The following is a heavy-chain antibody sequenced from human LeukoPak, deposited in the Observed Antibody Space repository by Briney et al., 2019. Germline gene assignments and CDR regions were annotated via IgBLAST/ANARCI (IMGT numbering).Heavy chain of an antibody. CDR3: ARSALDGYNSITWFDP. V-gene: IGHV4-59*01. D-gene: IGHD5-12*01. CDR1: GGSISSYY. J-gene: IGHJ5*02. CDR2: IYYSGST. Sequence: SETLSPTCTVSGGSISSYYWSWIRQPPGKGLEWIGYIYYSGSTNYNPSLKSRVTISVDTSKNQFSLKLSSVTAADTAVYYCARSALDGYNSITWFDPWGQGTLVTVSS.